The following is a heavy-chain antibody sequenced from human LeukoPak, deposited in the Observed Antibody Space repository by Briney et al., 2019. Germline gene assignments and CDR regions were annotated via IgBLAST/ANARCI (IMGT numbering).Heavy chain of an antibody. V-gene: IGHV1-8*01. Sequence: ASVKVSCKASGYTFTSYDINWVRQATGQGLEWMGWMNPNSGNTGYAQKFQGRVTMTRNTSISTAYMELSSVTAADTAVYYCAREGPESAGNYWGQGTLVTVSS. CDR3: AREGPESAGNY. CDR1: GYTFTSYD. J-gene: IGHJ4*02. D-gene: IGHD1-1*01. CDR2: MNPNSGNT.